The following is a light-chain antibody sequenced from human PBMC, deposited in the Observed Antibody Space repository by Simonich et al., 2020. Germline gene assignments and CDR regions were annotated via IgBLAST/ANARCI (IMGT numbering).Light chain of an antibody. J-gene: IGLJ2*01. CDR3: SSYTSSSTLV. CDR2: EVS. V-gene: IGLV2-14*01. Sequence: QSSLTQPASVSGSPGQSITIPCTRTSSDVGRYNYVSWYQQHPGKAPKLMIYEVSKLPSGVSNRFYCSKSGNTASLTISGLQAEDEADYYCSSYTSSSTLVFGGGTKLTVL. CDR1: SSDVGRYNY.